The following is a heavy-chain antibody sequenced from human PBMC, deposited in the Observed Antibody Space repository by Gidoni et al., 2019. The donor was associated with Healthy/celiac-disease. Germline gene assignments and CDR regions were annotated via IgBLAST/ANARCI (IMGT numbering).Heavy chain of an antibody. CDR2: ISAYNGNT. Sequence: QVQLVQSGAEVKKPGASVKVSCKASGYTFTSYGISWVRQAPGQGLEWMGWISAYNGNTNYAQKLQGRVTMTTDTSTSTAYMELRSLRSDDTAVYYCARDKGGRGYYDSSGLLDYWGQGTLVTVSS. CDR1: GYTFTSYG. V-gene: IGHV1-18*04. CDR3: ARDKGGRGYYDSSGLLDY. D-gene: IGHD3-22*01. J-gene: IGHJ4*02.